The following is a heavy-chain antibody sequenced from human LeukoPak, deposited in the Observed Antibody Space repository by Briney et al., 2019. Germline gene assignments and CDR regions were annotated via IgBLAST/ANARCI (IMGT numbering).Heavy chain of an antibody. V-gene: IGHV7-4-1*02. CDR1: GYTFTSYA. J-gene: IGHJ5*02. CDR3: ARDSGDYYDSSGYYSTNWFDP. D-gene: IGHD3-22*01. CDR2: INTNTGNP. Sequence: GASVKVSCKASGYTFTSYAMNWVRQAPGQGLEWMGWINTNTGNPTYAQGSTGRFVFSLDTSVSTAYLQISSLKAEDTAVYYCARDSGDYYDSSGYYSTNWFDPWGQGTLVTVSS.